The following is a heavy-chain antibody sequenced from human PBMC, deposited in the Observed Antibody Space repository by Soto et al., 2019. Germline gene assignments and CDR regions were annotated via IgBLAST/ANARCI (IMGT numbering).Heavy chain of an antibody. CDR1: GGTFSSYA. Sequence: QVQLVQSGAEVKKPGSSVKVSCKASGGTFSSYAISWVRQAPGQGLEWMGGIIPIFGTANYAQKFQGRVTITAEESTSTAYMELSSVRTEDTAVYYCARERCSSTSCYGREYYYYGMDVWGQGTTVTVSS. J-gene: IGHJ6*02. D-gene: IGHD2-2*01. CDR3: ARERCSSTSCYGREYYYYGMDV. CDR2: IIPIFGTA. V-gene: IGHV1-69*01.